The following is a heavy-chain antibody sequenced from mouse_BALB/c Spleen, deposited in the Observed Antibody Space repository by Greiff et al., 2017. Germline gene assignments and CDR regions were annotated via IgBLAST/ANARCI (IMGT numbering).Heavy chain of an antibody. J-gene: IGHJ3*01. V-gene: IGHV2-9*02. D-gene: IGHD2-3*01. CDR2: IWAGGST. CDR3: ARDRAYDGYPFAY. CDR1: GFSLTSYG. Sequence: QVQLQQSGPGLVAPSQSLSITCTVSGFSLTSYGVHWVRQPPGKGLEWLGVIWAGGSTNYNSALMSRLSISKDNSKSQVFLKMNSLQTDDTAMYYCARDRAYDGYPFAYWGQGTLVTVSA.